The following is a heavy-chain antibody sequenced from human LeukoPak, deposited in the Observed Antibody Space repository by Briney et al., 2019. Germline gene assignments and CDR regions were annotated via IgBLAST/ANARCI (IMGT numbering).Heavy chain of an antibody. D-gene: IGHD3-10*01. CDR2: ISAYNGNT. Sequence: GASVKVSCKASGYTFTSYGIGWVRQAPGQGLEGMGWISAYNGNTNYAQKLQGRVTMTTDTSTSTAYMELRSLRSDDTAVYYCASTYYYGSGSANFDYWGQGTLVTISS. CDR3: ASTYYYGSGSANFDY. J-gene: IGHJ4*02. CDR1: GYTFTSYG. V-gene: IGHV1-18*01.